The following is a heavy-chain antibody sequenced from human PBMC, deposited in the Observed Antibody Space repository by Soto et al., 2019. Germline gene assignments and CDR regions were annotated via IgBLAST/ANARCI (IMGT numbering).Heavy chain of an antibody. D-gene: IGHD1-26*01. CDR3: AKDKSGSDYYYYGMDV. V-gene: IGHV3-30*18. J-gene: IGHJ6*02. CDR2: ISYDGSNK. Sequence: QVQLVESGGGVVQPGRSLRLSCAASGFTFSSYGMHWVRQAPGKGLEWVAVISYDGSNKYYADSVKGRFTISRDNSKNTLYLQMNSLRADDTAVYYCAKDKSGSDYYYYGMDVWGQGTTVTVSS. CDR1: GFTFSSYG.